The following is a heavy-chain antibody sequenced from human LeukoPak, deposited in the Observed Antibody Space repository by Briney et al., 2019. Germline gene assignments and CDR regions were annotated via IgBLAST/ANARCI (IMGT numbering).Heavy chain of an antibody. CDR3: ARHWGDHGDYGGFDS. Sequence: GESLQISCMWSGYRFTSYWIGWVRQMPGKGLEWMGIIYPGDSETRYSPSFQGQVTISADKSIRTAHLQWSSLKASDAAMYYCARHWGDHGDYGGFDSSGQGTLVTVSS. CDR1: GYRFTSYW. J-gene: IGHJ4*02. V-gene: IGHV5-51*01. CDR2: IYPGDSET. D-gene: IGHD4-17*01.